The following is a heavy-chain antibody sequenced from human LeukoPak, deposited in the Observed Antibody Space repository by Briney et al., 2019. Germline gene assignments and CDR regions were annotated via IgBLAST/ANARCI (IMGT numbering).Heavy chain of an antibody. D-gene: IGHD5-18*01. CDR1: GFTFSSYA. CDR3: ARGIQLWLLGY. Sequence: GGSLRLSCAASGFTFSSYAMHWVRQAPGKGLEWVAVISYDGSNKYYADSVKGRFTIPRDNSKNTLYLQMNSLRAEDTAVYYCARGIQLWLLGYWGQGTLVTVSS. CDR2: ISYDGSNK. V-gene: IGHV3-30-3*01. J-gene: IGHJ4*02.